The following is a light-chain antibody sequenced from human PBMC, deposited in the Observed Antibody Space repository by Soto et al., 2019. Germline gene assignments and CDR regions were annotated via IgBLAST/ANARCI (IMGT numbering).Light chain of an antibody. V-gene: IGKV3D-20*01. CDR2: DAS. CDR3: QQYYRMPKT. CDR1: QSVSSSY. J-gene: IGKJ1*01. Sequence: ELVFPQSPASLPLSPGETATLSFGASQSVSSSYLAWYQQKPGLAPRLLLYDASSRATGIPDRFSGSGSGTDFTLTISRLEPEDVAVYYCQQYYRMPKTFGQGTKVDIK.